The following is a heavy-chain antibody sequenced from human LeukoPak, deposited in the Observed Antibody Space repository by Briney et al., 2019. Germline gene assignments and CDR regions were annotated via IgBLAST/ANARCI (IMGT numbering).Heavy chain of an antibody. CDR1: GFTVSSNY. J-gene: IGHJ6*02. V-gene: IGHV3-53*04. Sequence: GGSLRLSCAASGFTVSSNYMSWVRQAPGKGLEWVSVIYSSGSTYYADSVKGRFTISRHNSKNTLYLQMNSLRAEDTAVYYCARDKGSSSSGRRYYYYYGMDVWGQGTTVTVSS. D-gene: IGHD6-6*01. CDR2: IYSSGST. CDR3: ARDKGSSSSGRRYYYYYGMDV.